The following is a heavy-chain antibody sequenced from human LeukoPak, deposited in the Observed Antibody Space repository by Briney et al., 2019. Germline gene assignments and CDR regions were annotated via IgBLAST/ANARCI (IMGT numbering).Heavy chain of an antibody. D-gene: IGHD6-13*01. J-gene: IGHJ4*02. Sequence: SETLSLTCTVSGGSISSSSYYWGWIRQPPGKGLEWIGRIYYSGSTYYNPSLKSRVTISVDTSKNQFSLKLSSVTAADTAVYYCARPRWSSSPDLTYYFDYWGQGTLVTVSS. CDR3: ARPRWSSSPDLTYYFDY. V-gene: IGHV4-39*01. CDR1: GGSISSSSYY. CDR2: IYYSGST.